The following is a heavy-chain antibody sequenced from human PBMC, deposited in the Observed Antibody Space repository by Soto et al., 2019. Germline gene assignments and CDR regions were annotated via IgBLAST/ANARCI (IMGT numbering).Heavy chain of an antibody. Sequence: QVQLQESGPGLVKPSQTLSLTCTVSGGSISSNDYYWRWIRQPPGKGLEWIGYIPYSGYTNHDPSLKSRGTISVDTSKNQFSLKLNSVTAADTAVYYCAGDILESNFWGQGTLVTVSS. V-gene: IGHV4-30-4*01. D-gene: IGHD3-3*01. CDR3: AGDILESNF. J-gene: IGHJ4*02. CDR2: IPYSGYT. CDR1: GGSISSNDYY.